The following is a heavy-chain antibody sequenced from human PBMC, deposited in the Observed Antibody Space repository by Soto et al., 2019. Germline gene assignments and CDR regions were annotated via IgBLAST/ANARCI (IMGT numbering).Heavy chain of an antibody. V-gene: IGHV3-21*01. CDR2: ISSSSSYI. Sequence: GGSLRLSCAASGFTFSSYSMNWVRQAPGKGLEWVSSISSSSSYIYYADSVKGRFTISRDNAKNSLYLQMNSLRAEDTAVYYCARGSREGDFDYWGQGTLVTVSS. J-gene: IGHJ4*02. CDR3: ARGSREGDFDY. CDR1: GFTFSSYS. D-gene: IGHD2-2*01.